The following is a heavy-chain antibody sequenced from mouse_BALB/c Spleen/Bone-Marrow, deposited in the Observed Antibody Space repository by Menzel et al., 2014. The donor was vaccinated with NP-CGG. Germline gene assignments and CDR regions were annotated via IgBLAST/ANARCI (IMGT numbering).Heavy chain of an antibody. CDR2: ILPGSGST. CDR1: GYTFSSYW. J-gene: IGHJ1*01. V-gene: IGHV1-9*01. Sequence: QGQLQQSGAELMKPGALVKICCKATGYTFSSYWIEWGKQSPGHGLEWIGEILPGSGSTNYNEKFKGKATFTADTSSNTAYMQLSSLTSEYSYVYYDPREHRLWSSHLWGARPGVTVLS. CDR3: PREHRLWSSHL.